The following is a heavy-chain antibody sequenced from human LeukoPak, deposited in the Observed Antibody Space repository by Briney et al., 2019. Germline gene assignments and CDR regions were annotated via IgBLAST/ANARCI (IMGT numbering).Heavy chain of an antibody. Sequence: GGSLRLSCAASGFTFSSYWMHWVRQAPGEGLVWVSRINSDGSSTSYADSVKGRFTISRDNAKNTLYLQMNSLRAEDTAVYYCARVASDSSGWYHFDYWGQGTLVTVSS. D-gene: IGHD6-19*01. CDR1: GFTFSSYW. J-gene: IGHJ4*02. V-gene: IGHV3-74*01. CDR2: INSDGSST. CDR3: ARVASDSSGWYHFDY.